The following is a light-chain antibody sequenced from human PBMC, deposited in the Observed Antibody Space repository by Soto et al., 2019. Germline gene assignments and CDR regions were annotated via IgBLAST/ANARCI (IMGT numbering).Light chain of an antibody. Sequence: EIVLTQSPATLSLSPGERATLSCRASQSVSSYLAWYQQKPGQAPRLLIYDASNRATGIPARFRGSGSVTDVTLTISSLEPEDFAVYYCQQRSNWPLITVGQGTRLEIK. CDR1: QSVSSY. J-gene: IGKJ5*01. V-gene: IGKV3-11*01. CDR3: QQRSNWPLIT. CDR2: DAS.